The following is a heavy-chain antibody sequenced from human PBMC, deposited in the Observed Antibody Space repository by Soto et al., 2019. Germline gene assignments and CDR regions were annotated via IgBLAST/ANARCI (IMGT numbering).Heavy chain of an antibody. CDR3: VIQHGKDAFDI. J-gene: IGHJ3*02. D-gene: IGHD6-13*01. CDR1: GYTFTSYA. Sequence: GASVKVSCKASGYTFTSYAIHWVRQAPVQRLEWMGWMNAGNGDTKYEQKFQGRVSMTRTTSISTAYMELSSLRSADTAVYFCVIQHGKDAFDIWGQRTMVT. V-gene: IGHV1-3*01. CDR2: MNAGNGDT.